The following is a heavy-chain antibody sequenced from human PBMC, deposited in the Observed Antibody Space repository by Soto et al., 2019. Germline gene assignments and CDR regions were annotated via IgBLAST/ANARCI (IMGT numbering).Heavy chain of an antibody. Sequence: QVQLVQSGAEVKKPGSSVKVSCKASGGTFSSYAISWVRQAPGQGLEWMGGIIPIFGTANYAQKFQGRVTITADESTSTAYMELSSLRSEDTAVYYCAREGSGCSSTSCYSGSRGMDVWGQETTVTVSS. D-gene: IGHD2-2*01. CDR2: IIPIFGTA. J-gene: IGHJ6*02. CDR1: GGTFSSYA. V-gene: IGHV1-69*01. CDR3: AREGSGCSSTSCYSGSRGMDV.